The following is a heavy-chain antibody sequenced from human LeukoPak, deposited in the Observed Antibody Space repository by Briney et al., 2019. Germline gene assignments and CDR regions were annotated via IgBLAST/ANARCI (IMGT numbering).Heavy chain of an antibody. CDR1: GFTFGDYA. CDR3: ARAVAAGNWFDP. V-gene: IGHV4-38-2*02. Sequence: KSGGSLRLSCTASGFTFGDYAMSWVRQAPGKGLEWIGSIYHSGSTYYNPSLKSRVTISVDTSKNQFSLKLSSVTAADTAVYYCARAVAAGNWFDPWGQGTLVTVSS. J-gene: IGHJ5*02. CDR2: IYHSGST. D-gene: IGHD6-13*01.